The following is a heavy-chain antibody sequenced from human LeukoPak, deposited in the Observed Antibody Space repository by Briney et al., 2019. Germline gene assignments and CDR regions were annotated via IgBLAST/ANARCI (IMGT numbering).Heavy chain of an antibody. Sequence: SETLSLTCTVSGGSISSSSYYWGWIRQPPGKGLEWIGSIYYSGSTYYNPSLKSRVTISVDTSKNQFSLKLSSVTAADTAVYYCARGRDIVVVVAATRGFDYWGQGTLVTVSS. J-gene: IGHJ4*02. CDR1: GGSISSSSYY. CDR3: ARGRDIVVVVAATRGFDY. CDR2: IYYSGST. V-gene: IGHV4-39*07. D-gene: IGHD2-15*01.